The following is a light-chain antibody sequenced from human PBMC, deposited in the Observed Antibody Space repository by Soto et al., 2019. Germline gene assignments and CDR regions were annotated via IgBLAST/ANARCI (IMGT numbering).Light chain of an antibody. Sequence: DIQMTQSPSSLSASVGDRVTITCRASQNIRTYLNWYQQRPGRAPKLIIFAASSLQSGVPSRFSGSASGTDFTLIISSLQPEDFATYYCQQSYTLPQTFGQGTKVEIK. CDR2: AAS. V-gene: IGKV1-39*01. CDR1: QNIRTY. CDR3: QQSYTLPQT. J-gene: IGKJ1*01.